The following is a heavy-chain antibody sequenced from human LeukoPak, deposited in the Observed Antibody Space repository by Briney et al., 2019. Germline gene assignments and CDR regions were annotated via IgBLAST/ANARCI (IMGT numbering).Heavy chain of an antibody. CDR1: GFTFSSYE. J-gene: IGHJ6*04. Sequence: PGGSLRLSCAASGFTFSSYEMNGGRRAPGKGLEGVSYISSSGSTIYYADSVKGRFPRSRGNAKSSLYLQMNSLRAEDTAVYYCAELGITMIRGVWGKGTTVTISS. CDR2: ISSSGSTI. CDR3: AELGITMIRGV. D-gene: IGHD3-22*01. V-gene: IGHV3-48*03.